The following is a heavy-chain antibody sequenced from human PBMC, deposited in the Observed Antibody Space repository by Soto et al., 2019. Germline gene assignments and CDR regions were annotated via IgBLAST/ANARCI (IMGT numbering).Heavy chain of an antibody. CDR2: ISISGGNT. CDR3: ANEIRPNHY. CDR1: GLPFSSHA. V-gene: IGHV3-23*01. D-gene: IGHD4-17*01. Sequence: EVQVLDSGGGLVQPGGSLRLSCAASGLPFSSHAMSWVRQAPGKGLEWVSSISISGGNTYYADSVRGRFTISRDNSKNTLYLHMNSLTAEDTAIYYCANEIRPNHYWGQGTLVTVSS. J-gene: IGHJ4*02.